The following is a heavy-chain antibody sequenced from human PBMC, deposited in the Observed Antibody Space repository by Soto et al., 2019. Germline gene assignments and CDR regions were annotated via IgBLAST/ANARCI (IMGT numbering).Heavy chain of an antibody. CDR3: AKGRCTSCPSDY. Sequence: RLSCAASGFTFSSYAMTWVRQAPGKGLEWVSAISSNGGSTYHADSVTGRFTISRDNSKNTLYLQMNSLKADDTAVYYCAKGRCTSCPSDYWGQGTLVTVSS. CDR1: GFTFSSYA. CDR2: ISSNGGST. D-gene: IGHD2-2*01. V-gene: IGHV3-23*01. J-gene: IGHJ4*02.